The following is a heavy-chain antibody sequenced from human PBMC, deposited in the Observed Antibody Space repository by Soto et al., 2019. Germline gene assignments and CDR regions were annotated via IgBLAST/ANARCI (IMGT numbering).Heavy chain of an antibody. Sequence: VKVSGTAYGGTVSSYAIXLVRHSAGEGLEWMGGIIARFGTANYAQKFQGRVTITADKSTSTAYMELSRLRCEDTAVYYCARGGGGMDYGGNSTGFTVYLFPRLFDPWGQATLLTATS. V-gene: IGHV1-69*06. D-gene: IGHD4-17*01. J-gene: IGHJ5*02. CDR3: ARGGGGMDYGGNSTGFTVYLFPRLFDP. CDR2: IIARFGTA. CDR1: GGTVSSYA.